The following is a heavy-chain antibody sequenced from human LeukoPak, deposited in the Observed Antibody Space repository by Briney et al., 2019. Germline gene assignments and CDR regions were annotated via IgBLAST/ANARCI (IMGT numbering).Heavy chain of an antibody. J-gene: IGHJ4*02. Sequence: GSLRLSCAASGFTFSSYAMSWVRQTPGKGLEWVSSISNSGYTYYADSVKGRFTISRDNSRNTLYLQMNSLRAEDTAAYYCAKVNGRPYWGQGTLVTVSS. CDR3: AKVNGRPY. V-gene: IGHV3-23*01. CDR1: GFTFSSYA. CDR2: ISNSGYT. D-gene: IGHD1-26*01.